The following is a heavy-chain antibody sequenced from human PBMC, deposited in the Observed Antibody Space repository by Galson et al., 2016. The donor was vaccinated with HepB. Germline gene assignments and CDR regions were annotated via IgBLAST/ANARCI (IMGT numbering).Heavy chain of an antibody. D-gene: IGHD6-13*01. CDR2: IYHSGTT. V-gene: IGHV4-38-2*02. CDR3: ARDLEAAPGSLDIDF. Sequence: LSLTCSVSGSSIRSGYFWVWIRQPPGKELEWIGSIYHSGTTYYNPSLKSRITMSIDTSKNQFSLRLKSVTAADTAVYYCARDLEAAPGSLDIDFRGQGTLVTVSS. CDR1: GSSIRSGYF. J-gene: IGHJ4*02.